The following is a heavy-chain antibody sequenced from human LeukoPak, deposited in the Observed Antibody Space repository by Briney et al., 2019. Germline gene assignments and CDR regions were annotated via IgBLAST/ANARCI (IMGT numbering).Heavy chain of an antibody. CDR3: ARVRGAGYYGSGLDY. Sequence: PGGSLRLSCAASGFTFSTYGMHWVRQSPGKGLEWVSYISSSGSTIYYADSVKGRFTISRDNAKNSLYLQMNSLRAEDTAVYYCARVRGAGYYGSGLDYWGQGTLVTVSS. D-gene: IGHD3-10*01. J-gene: IGHJ4*02. V-gene: IGHV3-48*03. CDR2: ISSSGSTI. CDR1: GFTFSTYG.